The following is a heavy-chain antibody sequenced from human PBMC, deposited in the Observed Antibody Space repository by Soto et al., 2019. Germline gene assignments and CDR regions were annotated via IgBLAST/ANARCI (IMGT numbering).Heavy chain of an antibody. CDR2: VLTNGGA. CDR1: GASVNNYY. V-gene: IGHV4-4*07. Sequence: QVQLQESDPGLVKPSETLSLICTVSGASVNNYYWSWIRQPAGGGLEWIGRVLTNGGANYNPSLKSRVSMSVDTSKNQFSLNLRSVTAADTAIYFCARDFTTNYYNYGLDVWGQGTTVTV. J-gene: IGHJ6*02. CDR3: ARDFTTNYYNYGLDV.